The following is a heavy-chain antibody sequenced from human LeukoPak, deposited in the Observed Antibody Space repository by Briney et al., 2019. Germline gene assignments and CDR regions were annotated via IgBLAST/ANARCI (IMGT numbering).Heavy chain of an antibody. Sequence: GGSLRLSCAASGFTFSTYNMNWVRQAPGKGLEWVSSISTSSSYIFYSDSLKGRFTISRDNAKNSLYLQMNSLKTEDTAVYYCTSSFIVVDPTSGPYYFDYWGQGTLVTVSS. D-gene: IGHD2-21*01. CDR1: GFTFSTYN. CDR2: ISTSSSYI. CDR3: TSSFIVVDPTSGPYYFDY. J-gene: IGHJ4*02. V-gene: IGHV3-21*04.